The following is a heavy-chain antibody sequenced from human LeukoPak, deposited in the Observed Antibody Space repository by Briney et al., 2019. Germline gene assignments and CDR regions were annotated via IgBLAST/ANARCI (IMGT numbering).Heavy chain of an antibody. CDR2: ISAYNGNT. CDR1: GYTFTSYG. CDR3: ARVGGGVGATTWTNQLDY. D-gene: IGHD1-26*01. J-gene: IGHJ4*02. Sequence: ASVKVSCKASGYTFTSYGISWVRQAPGQGLEWMGWISAYNGNTNYAQKLQGRVTMTTDTSTSTAYMELRSLRSDDTAVYYCARVGGGVGATTWTNQLDYWGQGTLVTVSS. V-gene: IGHV1-18*01.